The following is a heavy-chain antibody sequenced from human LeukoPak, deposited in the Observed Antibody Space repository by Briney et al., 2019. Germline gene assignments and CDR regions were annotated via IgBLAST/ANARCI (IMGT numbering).Heavy chain of an antibody. V-gene: IGHV3-11*04. CDR1: GFTFSDYY. CDR2: ISSSGSTI. D-gene: IGHD6-6*01. Sequence: GGSLRLSCAASGFTFSDYYMSWIRQAPGKGLEWVSYISSSGSTIYYPDSVKGRFTISRDNAKNSLYLQMNSLRAEDTAVYYCARAGEYSSSSDFDYWGQGTLVTVSS. CDR3: ARAGEYSSSSDFDY. J-gene: IGHJ4*02.